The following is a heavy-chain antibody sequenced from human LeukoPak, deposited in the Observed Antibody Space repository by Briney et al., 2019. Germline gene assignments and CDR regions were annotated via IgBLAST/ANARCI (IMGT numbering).Heavy chain of an antibody. V-gene: IGHV3-48*03. J-gene: IGHJ3*02. D-gene: IGHD2-2*01. CDR1: GFTFSSYE. Sequence: PGGSLRLSCAASGFTFSSYEMNWVRQAPGKGLEWVSYISSSGSTIYYADSVKGRFTISRDNAKNSLYLQMNSLRAEDTAVYYCARHPINLGSSAEGAFDIWGQGTMVTVSS. CDR3: ARHPINLGSSAEGAFDI. CDR2: ISSSGSTI.